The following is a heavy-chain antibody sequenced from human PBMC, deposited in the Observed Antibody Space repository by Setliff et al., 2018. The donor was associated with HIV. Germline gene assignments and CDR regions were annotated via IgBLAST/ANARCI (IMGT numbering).Heavy chain of an antibody. Sequence: ASVKVSCKASDYTFTSYGISWVRQAPRQGLEWMGWISDYNGNTNYAQKLQGRVSMTTDTSTSTAYMELRSLRSDDTAVYYCARMYSGYDWSPAGARTRYFDYWGQGTLVTVS. CDR1: DYTFTSYG. D-gene: IGHD5-12*01. V-gene: IGHV1-18*01. CDR3: ARMYSGYDWSPAGARTRYFDY. J-gene: IGHJ4*02. CDR2: ISDYNGNT.